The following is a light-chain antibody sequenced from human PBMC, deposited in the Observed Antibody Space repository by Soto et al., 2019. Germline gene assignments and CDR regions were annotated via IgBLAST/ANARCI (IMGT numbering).Light chain of an antibody. CDR2: GAS. CDR3: QQYGSSPPG. Sequence: ESVLTQSPGTLSLSPGERATLSCRASQSVSSSYLAWYQQKPGQAPRLLIYGASSRATGIPDRFSGSGSGTDFTLTISRLEPEDFAVYYCQQYGSSPPGFGGGTKVEIK. V-gene: IGKV3-20*01. CDR1: QSVSSSY. J-gene: IGKJ4*01.